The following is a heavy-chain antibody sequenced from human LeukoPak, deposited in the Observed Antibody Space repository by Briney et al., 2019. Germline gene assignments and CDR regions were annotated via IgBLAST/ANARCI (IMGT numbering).Heavy chain of an antibody. CDR2: INPSGGST. J-gene: IGHJ4*02. V-gene: IGHV1-46*01. CDR3: ARVSAYYYGSGSYYIYFDY. Sequence: ASVKVSCKASGYTFTSYYMHWVRQAPGQGLEWMGIINPSGGSTSYAQKFQGRVTMTRDMSTSTAYMELRSLRSDDTAVYYCARVSAYYYGSGSYYIYFDYWGQGTLVTVSS. CDR1: GYTFTSYY. D-gene: IGHD3-10*01.